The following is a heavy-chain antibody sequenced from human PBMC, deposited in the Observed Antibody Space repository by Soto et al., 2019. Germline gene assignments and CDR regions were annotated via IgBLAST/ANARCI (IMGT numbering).Heavy chain of an antibody. CDR3: ARDRYTNCPPDAFDV. CDR1: GFTLGSNA. Sequence: QVQLVESGGGVVQPGRSLRLSCTASGFTLGSNAMHWVRQAPGKGLEWVAFIWYDGSDQHYRDSVKGQFTISRDNSKNTLYLQVNSLRAEDTGVYYCARDRYTNCPPDAFDVWGQGTTVIVSS. V-gene: IGHV3-33*01. CDR2: IWYDGSDQ. D-gene: IGHD4-4*01. J-gene: IGHJ3*01.